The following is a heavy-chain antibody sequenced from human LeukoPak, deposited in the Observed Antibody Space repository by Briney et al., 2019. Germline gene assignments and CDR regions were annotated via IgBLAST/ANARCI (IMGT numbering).Heavy chain of an antibody. CDR3: ARWAGSCTANNCYMPLDY. CDR1: GGTFSTNS. CDR2: IIPMFGSP. J-gene: IGHJ4*02. Sequence: SVTVSCKASGGTFSTNSISWVRQAPGQGLEWMGGIIPMFGSPNYAQKFQGRVTITADASTSTAYMELRSLTSGDTAVYFCARWAGSCTANNCYMPLDYWGQGTLVTVSS. D-gene: IGHD1-1*01. V-gene: IGHV1-69*13.